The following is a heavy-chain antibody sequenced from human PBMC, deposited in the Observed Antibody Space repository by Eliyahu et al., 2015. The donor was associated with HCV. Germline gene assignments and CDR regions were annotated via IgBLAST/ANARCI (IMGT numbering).Heavy chain of an antibody. Sequence: QVQLAQSGAEMKNPGASVKVSCRASGYTFTDYYLHWVRQAPGQGLXWMGVTNPRGGXTXTQRFHXRVTMTADMSMNTVYMELSSLRSDDTAVYFCVRDSGRPGHFWYFDLWGRGTLVTVSS. CDR1: GYTFTDYY. V-gene: IGHV1-2*02. CDR2: TNPRGGX. J-gene: IGHJ2*01. D-gene: IGHD1-1*01. CDR3: VRDSGRPGHFWYFDL.